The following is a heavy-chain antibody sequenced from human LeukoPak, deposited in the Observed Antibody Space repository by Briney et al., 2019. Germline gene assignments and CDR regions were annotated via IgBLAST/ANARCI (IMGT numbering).Heavy chain of an antibody. V-gene: IGHV4-59*12. CDR2: ISYSGST. Sequence: PSETLSLTCAVYGGSFSGYYWSWIRQPPGKGLEWIGYISYSGSTNYNPSLKSRVTMSVDTSKNQFSLKLSSVTAADTAVYYCARLGAATVAYYYYYYYMDVWGKGTTVTISS. CDR3: ARLGAATVAYYYYYYYMDV. J-gene: IGHJ6*03. CDR1: GGSFSGYY. D-gene: IGHD2-15*01.